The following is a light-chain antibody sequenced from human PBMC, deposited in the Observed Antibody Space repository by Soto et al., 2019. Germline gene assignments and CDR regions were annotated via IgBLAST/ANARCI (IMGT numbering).Light chain of an antibody. CDR3: QSYDSSLSGLV. CDR1: SSNIGAGYD. Sequence: QSALTQPPSVSGAPGQRVTISCTGSSSNIGAGYDVHWYQQLPGTAPKLLIYGNSNRPSGVPDRFSGSKSGTSASLAITVLQAEDEADYYCQSYDSSLSGLVFGTGTKLTVL. V-gene: IGLV1-40*01. J-gene: IGLJ1*01. CDR2: GNS.